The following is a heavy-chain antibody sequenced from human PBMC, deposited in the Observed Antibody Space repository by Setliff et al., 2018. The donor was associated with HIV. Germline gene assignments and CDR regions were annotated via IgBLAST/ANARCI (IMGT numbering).Heavy chain of an antibody. CDR3: ARVRGDNFWSGSYSLPASDAFDV. J-gene: IGHJ3*01. CDR2: IYYSGTT. Sequence: SETLSLTCSVSGGSMTRNYWSWIRQPPGKGLEWIGFIYYSGTTNYNPSLKSRVTFSVDMSKTQVSLKLTSVTAADTAMYFCARVRGDNFWSGSYSLPASDAFDVWGQGTMVTV. CDR1: GGSMTRNY. V-gene: IGHV4-59*01. D-gene: IGHD3-3*01.